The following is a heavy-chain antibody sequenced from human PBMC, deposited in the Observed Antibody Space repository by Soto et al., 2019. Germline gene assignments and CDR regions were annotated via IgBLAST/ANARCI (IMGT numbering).Heavy chain of an antibody. CDR1: GGSISSGDYY. CDR3: ARDGRAYYDFWSGRKDYYYGMDV. CDR2: IYYSGST. V-gene: IGHV4-30-4*01. Sequence: QVQLQESGPGLVKPSQTLSLTCTVSGGSISSGDYYWSWIRQPPGKGLEWVGYIYYSGSTYYNPYRKSRVTISVDTSKNQFYLKLSSVTAADTAVYYCARDGRAYYDFWSGRKDYYYGMDVWGQGTTVTVSS. D-gene: IGHD3-3*01. J-gene: IGHJ6*02.